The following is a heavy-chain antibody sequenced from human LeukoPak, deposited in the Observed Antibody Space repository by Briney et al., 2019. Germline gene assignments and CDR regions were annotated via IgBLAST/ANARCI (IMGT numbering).Heavy chain of an antibody. CDR3: AQAIRAVSGSPHGDGDPHFDY. CDR2: VSNDGSNE. CDR1: GFIFTNYG. V-gene: IGHV3-30*18. Sequence: PGGSLRLSCVASGFIFTNYGMHWVRQAPGKGLEWVAVVSNDGSNEYYAESVRGRFTISRDNSKNTLYLQMNGLRADDTAMYYCAQAIRAVSGSPHGDGDPHFDYWGQGTLVTVSS. J-gene: IGHJ4*02. D-gene: IGHD6-19*01.